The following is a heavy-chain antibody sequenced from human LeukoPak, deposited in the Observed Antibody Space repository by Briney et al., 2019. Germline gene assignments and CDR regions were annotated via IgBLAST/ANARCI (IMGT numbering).Heavy chain of an antibody. V-gene: IGHV1-3*01. J-gene: IGHJ4*02. Sequence: ASAKVSCKASGYTFTSYGISWVRQAPGQRLEWMGWINAGNGNTKYSQKFQGRVTITRDTSASTAYMELSSLRSEDTAVYYCARDLDLSRDLDYWGQGTLVTVSS. D-gene: IGHD2/OR15-2a*01. CDR3: ARDLDLSRDLDY. CDR2: INAGNGNT. CDR1: GYTFTSYG.